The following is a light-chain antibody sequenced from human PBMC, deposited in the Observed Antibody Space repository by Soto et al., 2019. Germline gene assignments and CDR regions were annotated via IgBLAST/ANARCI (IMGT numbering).Light chain of an antibody. Sequence: EIVLTQSPATLSLSPGERATLSCRASQSVRGYLAWYQQKPGQAPRLLIYDASYRVTGLPARFSGSGSGTDFTLTISSLEPEDFATYFCQQYNDFQYSFGPGTKLDI. CDR1: QSVRGY. CDR2: DAS. J-gene: IGKJ2*01. V-gene: IGKV3-11*01. CDR3: QQYNDFQYS.